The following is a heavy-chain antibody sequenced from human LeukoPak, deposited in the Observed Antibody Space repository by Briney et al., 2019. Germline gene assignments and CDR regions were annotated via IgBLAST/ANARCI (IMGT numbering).Heavy chain of an antibody. D-gene: IGHD1-26*01. V-gene: IGHV3-30*04. CDR3: AKERELHPSPNLDAFDI. Sequence: GGSVRLSCAASGFTLSSYAMHWVRQAPGKGLEWVSVMLYDGSNKYYADSVKGRFTISRDNSKNTLFLQMNSLRAEDTAVYYCAKERELHPSPNLDAFDIWGQGTMVTVSS. CDR2: MLYDGSNK. CDR1: GFTLSSYA. J-gene: IGHJ3*02.